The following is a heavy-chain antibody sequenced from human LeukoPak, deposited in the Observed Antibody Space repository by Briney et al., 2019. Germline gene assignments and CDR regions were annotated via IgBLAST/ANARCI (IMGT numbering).Heavy chain of an antibody. D-gene: IGHD1-26*01. CDR3: ARAPLYSGSYEFDP. J-gene: IGHJ5*02. V-gene: IGHV4-59*01. CDR2: IYYSGST. CDR1: GGSISSYY. Sequence: PSETLSLTCTASGGSISSYYWSWIRQPPGKGLEWIGYIYYSGSTNYNPSLKSRVTISVDTSKNQFSLKLNSVTAADTAVYYCARAPLYSGSYEFDPWGQGTLVTVSS.